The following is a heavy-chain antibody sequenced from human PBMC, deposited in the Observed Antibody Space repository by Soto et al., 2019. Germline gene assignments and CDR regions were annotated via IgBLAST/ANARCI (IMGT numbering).Heavy chain of an antibody. D-gene: IGHD3-22*01. CDR1: GYTFTGYY. J-gene: IGHJ4*02. V-gene: IGHV1-2*02. CDR2: INPNSGGT. Sequence: GASVKVSCKASGYTFTGYYMHWVRQAPGQGLEWMGWINPNSGGTNYAQEFQGRVTMTRDTSIGTAYMELSRLRSDDTAVYYCARSGPGYYYDSSGYYVYWGQGTLVTVSS. CDR3: ARSGPGYYYDSSGYYVY.